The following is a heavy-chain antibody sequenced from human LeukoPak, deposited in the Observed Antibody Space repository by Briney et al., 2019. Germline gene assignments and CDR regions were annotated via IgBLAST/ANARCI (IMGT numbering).Heavy chain of an antibody. J-gene: IGHJ6*02. D-gene: IGHD1-20*01. CDR1: GFTFNSYG. CDR3: AKELTANYYYYGMDV. Sequence: PGGSLRLSCAASGFTFNSYGMHWVRQAPGKGLEWVAVISYDGSNKYYADSVKGRFTISRDNSKNTLYLQMNSLRAEDTAVYYCAKELTANYYYYGMDVWGQGTTVTVSS. V-gene: IGHV3-30*18. CDR2: ISYDGSNK.